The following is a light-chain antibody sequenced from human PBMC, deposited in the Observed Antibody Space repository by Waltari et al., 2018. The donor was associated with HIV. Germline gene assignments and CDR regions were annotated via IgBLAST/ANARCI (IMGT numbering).Light chain of an antibody. CDR2: GAS. V-gene: IGKV3-20*01. CDR1: QSVSSSH. CDR3: QQYGTSPYT. J-gene: IGKJ2*01. Sequence: EIVLTQSPGPLSLSPGERATLSCRASQSVSSSHLAWYQQTPGLPPRLLNYGASSRATGTPDRFGGSGSGTDFTLTISRLEPEDFAVYYCQQYGTSPYTFGQGTKLEIK.